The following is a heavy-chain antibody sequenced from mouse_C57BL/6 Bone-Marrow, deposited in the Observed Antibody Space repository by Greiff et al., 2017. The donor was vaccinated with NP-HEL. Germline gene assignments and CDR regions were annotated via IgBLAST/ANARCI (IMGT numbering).Heavy chain of an antibody. CDR3: TRLWAPFDY. J-gene: IGHJ2*01. V-gene: IGHV14-4*01. CDR2: IDPANGDT. CDR1: GFNITDDY. Sequence: VQLQQSGAELVRPGASVKLSCTASGFNITDDYMHWVKQRPEQGLEWIGWIDPANGDTEYASKFQGKATITADTSSNTAYLQLSSLTSEDTAVYYCTRLWAPFDYWGQGTTLTVSS. D-gene: IGHD1-1*02.